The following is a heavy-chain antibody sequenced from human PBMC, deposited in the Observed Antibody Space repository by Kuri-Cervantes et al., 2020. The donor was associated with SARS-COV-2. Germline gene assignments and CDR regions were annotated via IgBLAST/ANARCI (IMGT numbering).Heavy chain of an antibody. CDR2: IIPIFGTA. V-gene: IGHV1-69*13. CDR1: GGTFSSYA. J-gene: IGHJ3*02. CDR3: ARDSGDWTPDGFDI. D-gene: IGHD2-21*02. Sequence: AVKVSCKASGGTFSSYAISWVRQAPGQGLSWMGGIIPIFGTANYAQKFQGRVTITSGESSSTAYMELSSLRSEDSAIYYCARDSGDWTPDGFDIWGQGTMVTVSS.